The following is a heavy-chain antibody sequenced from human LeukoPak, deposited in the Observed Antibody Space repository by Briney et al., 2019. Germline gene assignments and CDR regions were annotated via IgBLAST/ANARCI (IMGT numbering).Heavy chain of an antibody. CDR2: MNPNSGNT. CDR3: ARGVGYCSSTSCSDFDY. J-gene: IGHJ4*02. D-gene: IGHD2-2*01. V-gene: IGHV1-8*01. Sequence: ASVKVSCKASGYTFTSYDINWVRQATGQGLEWMGWMNPNSGNTGYAQKFPGRVTMTRNTSIRTAYMELSSLRSEDTAVYYCARGVGYCSSTSCSDFDYWGQGTLVTVSS. CDR1: GYTFTSYD.